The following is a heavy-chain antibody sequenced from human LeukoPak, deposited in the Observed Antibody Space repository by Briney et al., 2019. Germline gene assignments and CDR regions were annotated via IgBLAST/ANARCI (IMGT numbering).Heavy chain of an antibody. Sequence: GASVKVSCKASGGTFSSYAISWVRQAPGQGLEWMGGIIPIFGTANYAQKFQGRVTITADESTSTAYMELSSLRSEDTAVYYCALRCTNGVCFIDYGDHFDYWGQGALATVSS. CDR1: GGTFSSYA. CDR2: IIPIFGTA. CDR3: ALRCTNGVCFIDYGDHFDY. D-gene: IGHD2-8*01. J-gene: IGHJ4*02. V-gene: IGHV1-69*13.